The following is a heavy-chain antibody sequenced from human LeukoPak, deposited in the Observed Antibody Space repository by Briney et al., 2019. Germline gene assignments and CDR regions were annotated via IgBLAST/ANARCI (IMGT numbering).Heavy chain of an antibody. CDR3: ARSPRAGVTPWFFDY. J-gene: IGHJ4*02. CDR2: MYYSGST. CDR1: GDSISNSY. D-gene: IGHD3-10*01. Sequence: PSETPSLTYTVSGDSISNSYWSWIRQPPGKGLEWIGYMYYSGSTNYNPSLKSRVTTSMDTSENQFSLKLTSVTAADTAVYYCARSPRAGVTPWFFDYWGQGTLVAVSS. V-gene: IGHV4-59*08.